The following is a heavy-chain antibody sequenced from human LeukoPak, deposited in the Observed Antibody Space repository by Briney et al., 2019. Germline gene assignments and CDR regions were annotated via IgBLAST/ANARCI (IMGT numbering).Heavy chain of an antibody. D-gene: IGHD2-15*01. CDR2: IYYSGST. Sequence: SETLSLTCTVSGGSVSSSTYYWGWIRQPPGKGLEWIGNIYYSGSTKNNPSLDSRVTLSIDTSKNQFSLKLSSVTAADTAVYYCARDLYCSGGSCYSEWGQGTLVTVSS. V-gene: IGHV4-39*07. CDR1: GGSVSSSTYY. CDR3: ARDLYCSGGSCYSE. J-gene: IGHJ4*02.